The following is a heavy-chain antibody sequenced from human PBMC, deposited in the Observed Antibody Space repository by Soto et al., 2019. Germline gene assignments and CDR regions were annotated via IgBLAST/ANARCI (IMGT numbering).Heavy chain of an antibody. V-gene: IGHV3-7*01. CDR1: GFTFSSYW. D-gene: IGHD3-3*01. CDR2: IKQDGSEK. Sequence: PGGSLRLSCAASGFTFSSYWMSWVRQAPGKGLEWVANIKQDGSEKYYVDSVKGRFTISRDNAKNSLYLQMNSLRAEDTAVYYCAREGEGDFWSGYYTHYYYMDVWGKGTTVTVSS. J-gene: IGHJ6*03. CDR3: AREGEGDFWSGYYTHYYYMDV.